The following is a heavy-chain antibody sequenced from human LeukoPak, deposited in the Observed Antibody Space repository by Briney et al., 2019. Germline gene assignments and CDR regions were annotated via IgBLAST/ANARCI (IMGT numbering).Heavy chain of an antibody. CDR1: GASISGHY. J-gene: IGHJ3*02. D-gene: IGHD1-14*01. Sequence: SETLSLTCNVSGASISGHYLTWIRQPPGKGLEWIGYISYIGSTNYNPSLQSRVTISVDTSKNQFSLKLRSVTAADTAVYYCARDQISINALDMWGQGTMVTVSS. CDR3: ARDQISINALDM. V-gene: IGHV4-59*11. CDR2: ISYIGST.